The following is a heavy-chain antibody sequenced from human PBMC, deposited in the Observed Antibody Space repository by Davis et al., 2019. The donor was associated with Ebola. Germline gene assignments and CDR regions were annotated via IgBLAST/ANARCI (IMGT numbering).Heavy chain of an antibody. CDR3: AREAGSGWYSWFDP. J-gene: IGHJ5*02. CDR2: IIPIFGTA. Sequence: SVKVSCKASGGTFSSYAINWVRQAPGQGLEWMGGIIPIFGTANYAQKFQGRVTITADKSTSTAYMELSSLRSEDTAVYYCAREAGSGWYSWFDPWGQGTLVTVSS. V-gene: IGHV1-69*06. CDR1: GGTFSSYA. D-gene: IGHD6-19*01.